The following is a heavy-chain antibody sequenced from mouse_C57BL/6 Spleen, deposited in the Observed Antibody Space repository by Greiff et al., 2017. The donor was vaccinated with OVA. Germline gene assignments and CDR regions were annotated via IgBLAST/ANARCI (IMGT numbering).Heavy chain of an antibody. D-gene: IGHD2-4*01. Sequence: VQLQQSGPELVKPGASVKISCKASGYTFTDYYMNWVKQSHGKSLEWIGDINPNNGGTSYNQKFKGKATVTVDKSSSTAYMELRSLTSEDSAVYDCARGGENDYDFCCWGKGTTLTVAS. CDR2: INPNNGGT. V-gene: IGHV1-26*01. CDR3: ARGGENDYDFCC. CDR1: GYTFTDYY. J-gene: IGHJ2*01.